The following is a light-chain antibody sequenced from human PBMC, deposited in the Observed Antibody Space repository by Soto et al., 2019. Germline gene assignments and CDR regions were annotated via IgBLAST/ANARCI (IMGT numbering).Light chain of an antibody. V-gene: IGKV1-5*01. CDR3: QQYNSYWT. J-gene: IGKJ1*01. CDR2: DAS. CDR1: QSISSW. Sequence: DIQMTQSPSTLSASVGDRVTITCRASQSISSWLAWYQQKPRKAPKLLIYDASSLESGVPSRFSGSGSGTEFTLTISSLQPDDFATYYCQQYNSYWTFGQGTKVDI.